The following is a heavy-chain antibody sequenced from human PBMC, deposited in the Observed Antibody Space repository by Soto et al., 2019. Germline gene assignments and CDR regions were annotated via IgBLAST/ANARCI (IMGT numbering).Heavy chain of an antibody. CDR2: VSRNSGSI. V-gene: IGHV3-9*01. D-gene: IGHD3-22*01. CDR1: GFTFDDYA. Sequence: YLRLSFAASGFTFDDYAMDWVRQAPGKGLEWVSSVSRNSGSIGYADSVRGRFTISRDNAKNSLYLQMNSLRPEDTALYYCAKTITGYYSAFDYWGRGTLVTVSS. J-gene: IGHJ4*02. CDR3: AKTITGYYSAFDY.